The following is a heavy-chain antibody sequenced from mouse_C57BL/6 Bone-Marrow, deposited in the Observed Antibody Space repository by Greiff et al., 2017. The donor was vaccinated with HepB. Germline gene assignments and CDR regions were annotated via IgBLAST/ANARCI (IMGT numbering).Heavy chain of an antibody. CDR2: IWSDGST. J-gene: IGHJ4*01. CDR1: GFSLTSYG. V-gene: IGHV2-6-1*01. Sequence: QVHVKQSGPGLVAPSQSLSITCTVSGFSLTSYGVHWVRQPPGKGLEWLVVIWSDGSTTYNSALKSRLSISKDNSKSQFFLKMNSLQTDDTAMYYCARHRDYSNYAMDYWGQGTSVTVSS. D-gene: IGHD2-5*01. CDR3: ARHRDYSNYAMDY.